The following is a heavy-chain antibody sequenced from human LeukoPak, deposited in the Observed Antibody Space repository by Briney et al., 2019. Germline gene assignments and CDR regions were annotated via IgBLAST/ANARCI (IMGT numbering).Heavy chain of an antibody. D-gene: IGHD3-3*01. J-gene: IGHJ6*02. V-gene: IGHV1-69*01. CDR3: ARGVVSGYYYYGMDV. Sequence: SVKVSCKASGGTFSSYAISWVRQAPGQGLEWMGGIIPIFGTANYAQKFQGRVTITADESTSTAYMELSSLRSEDTTVYYCARGVVSGYYYYGMDVWGQGTTVTVSS. CDR2: IIPIFGTA. CDR1: GGTFSSYA.